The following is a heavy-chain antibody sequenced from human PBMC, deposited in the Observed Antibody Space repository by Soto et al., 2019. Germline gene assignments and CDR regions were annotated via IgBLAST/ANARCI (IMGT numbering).Heavy chain of an antibody. V-gene: IGHV1-18*01. J-gene: IGHJ6*02. CDR2: ISTYTGNT. Sequence: QVQLVQSGDEVKKPGASVKVSCKASGYIFVNYGIAWVRQAPRQGLGWMGWISTYTGNTHSASKVQGRLTMTTDTSTSTAYMDLGSLTSDDTAVYYCVMVDNYVTPTPQDVWGQGTTVTVSS. D-gene: IGHD3-16*01. CDR1: GYIFVNYG. CDR3: VMVDNYVTPTPQDV.